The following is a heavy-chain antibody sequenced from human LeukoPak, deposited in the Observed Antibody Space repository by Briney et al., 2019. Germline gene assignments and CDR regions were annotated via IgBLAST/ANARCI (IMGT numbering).Heavy chain of an antibody. V-gene: IGHV4-4*07. D-gene: IGHD3-10*01. CDR3: ARDSGGFGDP. J-gene: IGHJ5*02. CDR1: GGSISTYS. Sequence: SETLSLTCTVSGGSISTYSWSWRWFRQSAARGLDWIGRIYSSGTMHYNPSLKSRVSMSLDTSKNQFSLNLSSVTAADTAVYYCARDSGGFGDPWGQGTPVSVSS. CDR2: IYSSGTM.